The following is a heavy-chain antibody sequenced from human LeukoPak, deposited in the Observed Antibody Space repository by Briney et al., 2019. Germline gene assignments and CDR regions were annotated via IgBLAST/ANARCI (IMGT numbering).Heavy chain of an antibody. D-gene: IGHD1-26*01. CDR3: ARGVVGATTDY. J-gene: IGHJ4*02. V-gene: IGHV4-34*01. CDR1: GGSFSGYY. Sequence: PSETMSLTCAVYGGSFSGYYWSWIRQPPGKGLEWIGEINHSGSTNYNPSLKSGVTISVDTSKNQFSLNLSSVPAADTAVYYCARGVVGATTDYWGEGTMATVSS. CDR2: INHSGST.